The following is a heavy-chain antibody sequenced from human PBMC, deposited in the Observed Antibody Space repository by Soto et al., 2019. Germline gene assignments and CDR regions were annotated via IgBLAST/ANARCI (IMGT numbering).Heavy chain of an antibody. Sequence: LETLSLTCAVYGGSFSGYYWSWIRQPPGKGLEWIGEINHSGSTNYNPSLKSRVTISVDTSKNQFSLKLSSVTAADTAVYYCARVTIFGVVIMRYYGMDVWGQGTTVTVSS. CDR3: ARVTIFGVVIMRYYGMDV. D-gene: IGHD3-3*01. J-gene: IGHJ6*02. CDR2: INHSGST. CDR1: GGSFSGYY. V-gene: IGHV4-34*01.